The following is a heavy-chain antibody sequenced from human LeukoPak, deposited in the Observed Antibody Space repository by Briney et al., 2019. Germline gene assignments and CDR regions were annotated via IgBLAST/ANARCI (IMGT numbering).Heavy chain of an antibody. CDR1: GYTFTSYG. CDR2: INPSGGST. D-gene: IGHD1-1*01. Sequence: GASVKVSCKASGYTFTSYGISWVRQAPGQGLEWMGIINPSGGSTSYAQKFQGRVTMTRDTSTSTVYMELNSLRSEDTAVYYCARVRGGTDYWGQGTLVTVSS. CDR3: ARVRGGTDY. V-gene: IGHV1-46*01. J-gene: IGHJ4*02.